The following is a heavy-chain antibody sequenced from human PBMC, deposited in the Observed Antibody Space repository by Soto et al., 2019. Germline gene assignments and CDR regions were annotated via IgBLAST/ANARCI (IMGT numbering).Heavy chain of an antibody. CDR2: IYYSGST. Sequence: SETLSLTCTVSGGSISSGDYYWSWVRQPPGKGLEWIGYIYYSGSTYYNPSLKSRVTISVDTSKNQCSLKLSSVTAADTAVYYCARVWVAAAGYFDYWGQGTLVTVSS. V-gene: IGHV4-30-4*01. D-gene: IGHD6-13*01. J-gene: IGHJ4*02. CDR1: GGSISSGDYY. CDR3: ARVWVAAAGYFDY.